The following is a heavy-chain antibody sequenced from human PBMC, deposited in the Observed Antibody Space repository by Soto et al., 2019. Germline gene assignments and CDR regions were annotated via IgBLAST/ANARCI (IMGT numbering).Heavy chain of an antibody. CDR3: ARDRDDYGSGNYYNRIDF. CDR2: IIPLFGTP. Sequence: QVQLVQSGAEVKKPGSSVKVSCKASGGIFSTYAISGLRQAPGQGLEWMGGIIPLFGTPNYAQRFQGRVTIAAEESTSTAYMELSRLRSEDTAVYYCARDRDDYGSGNYYNRIDFWGQGTLVTVSS. J-gene: IGHJ4*02. CDR1: GGIFSTYA. V-gene: IGHV1-69*01. D-gene: IGHD3-10*01.